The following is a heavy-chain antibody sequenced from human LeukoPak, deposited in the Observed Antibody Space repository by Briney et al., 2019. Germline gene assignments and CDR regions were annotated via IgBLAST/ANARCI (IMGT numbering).Heavy chain of an antibody. CDR1: GGSFSGYY. D-gene: IGHD3-10*01. CDR2: INHSGST. Sequence: PSETLSLTCAVYGGSFSGYYWSWIRQPPGKGLEWIGEINHSGSTNYNPSLKSRVTISVDTSKNQFSLKLSSVTAADTAVYYCARQPRKYVLLWFGESPAYYFDYWGQGTLVTVSS. V-gene: IGHV4-34*01. J-gene: IGHJ4*02. CDR3: ARQPRKYVLLWFGESPAYYFDY.